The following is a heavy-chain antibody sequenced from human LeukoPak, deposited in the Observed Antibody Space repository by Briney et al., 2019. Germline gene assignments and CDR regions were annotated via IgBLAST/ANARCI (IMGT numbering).Heavy chain of an antibody. Sequence: PGGSLRLSCAGSGFTFSSHWIGWVRQAPGKGLEWVSSISSSSSYIYYADSVKGRFTISRDNAKNSLYLQMNSLRAEDTAVYYCARDRYCTNGITMDYYYYYGMDVWGQGTTVTVSS. V-gene: IGHV3-21*01. J-gene: IGHJ6*02. CDR2: ISSSSSYI. CDR3: ARDRYCTNGITMDYYYYYGMDV. D-gene: IGHD2-8*01. CDR1: GFTFSSHW.